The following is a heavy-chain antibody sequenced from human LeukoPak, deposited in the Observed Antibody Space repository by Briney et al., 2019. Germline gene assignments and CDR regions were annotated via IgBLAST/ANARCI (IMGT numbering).Heavy chain of an antibody. CDR3: ARDMEAVAGHDAFDI. Sequence: ASVKVSCKASGYTFTSYAMHWVRRAPGQRLEWMGWINAGNGNTKYSQKFQGRVTITRDTSASTAYMELSSLRSEDTAVYYCARDMEAVAGHDAFDIWGQGTMVTVSS. CDR2: INAGNGNT. D-gene: IGHD6-19*01. CDR1: GYTFTSYA. J-gene: IGHJ3*02. V-gene: IGHV1-3*01.